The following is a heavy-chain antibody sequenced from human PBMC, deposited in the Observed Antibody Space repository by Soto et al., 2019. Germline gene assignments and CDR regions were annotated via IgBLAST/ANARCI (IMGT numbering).Heavy chain of an antibody. J-gene: IGHJ4*02. V-gene: IGHV1-2*02. CDR3: ASLYYYGSGSYYFDY. D-gene: IGHD3-10*01. CDR1: GCTFTGYY. Sequence: ASVKVSCKASGCTFTGYYMHWVRQAPGQGLEWMGWINPNSGGTNYAQKFQGRVTMTRDTSISTAYMELSRLRSDDTAVYYCASLYYYGSGSYYFDYWGQGTLVTVSS. CDR2: INPNSGGT.